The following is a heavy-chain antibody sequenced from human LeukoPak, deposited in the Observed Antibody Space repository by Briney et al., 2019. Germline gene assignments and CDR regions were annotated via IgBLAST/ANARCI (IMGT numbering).Heavy chain of an antibody. D-gene: IGHD3-16*02. CDR1: GFTFSSYS. CDR3: ARWNVWGSYRYEFGSYFDY. CDR2: ISSSSSYI. J-gene: IGHJ4*02. V-gene: IGHV3-21*01. Sequence: GGSLRLSCAASGFTFSSYSMNWVRQAPGKGLEWVSSISSSSSYIYYADSVKGRFTISRDKAKNSLYLQMNSLRAEDTAVYYCARWNVWGSYRYEFGSYFDYWGQGTLVTVSS.